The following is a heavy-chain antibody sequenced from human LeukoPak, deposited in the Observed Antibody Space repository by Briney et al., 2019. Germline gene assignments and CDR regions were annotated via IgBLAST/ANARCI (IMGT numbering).Heavy chain of an antibody. Sequence: PGGSLRLSCAASGFTFSSYSMNWVRQAPGKGLEWVSYISSSSSTIYYADSVKGRFTISRDNAKNSLYLQMNSLGAEGTAVYYCAKSGDQLPPGFDPWGQGTLVTVSS. CDR2: ISSSSSTI. V-gene: IGHV3-48*01. CDR1: GFTFSSYS. D-gene: IGHD2-2*01. CDR3: AKSGDQLPPGFDP. J-gene: IGHJ5*02.